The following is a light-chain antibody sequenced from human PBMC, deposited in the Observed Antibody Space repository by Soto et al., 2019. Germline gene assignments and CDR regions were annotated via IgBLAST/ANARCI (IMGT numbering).Light chain of an antibody. Sequence: QSVLTQPSSVSGAPGQRVTISCTGSSSNIGAGYDVHWYQQLPGTAPKLLIYGNTNRPSGVPDRFSGSKSGTSASLAITGLQAEDEADYYCQSYDSSLSDSVFGGGTKLTVL. J-gene: IGLJ2*01. CDR2: GNT. V-gene: IGLV1-40*01. CDR1: SSNIGAGYD. CDR3: QSYDSSLSDSV.